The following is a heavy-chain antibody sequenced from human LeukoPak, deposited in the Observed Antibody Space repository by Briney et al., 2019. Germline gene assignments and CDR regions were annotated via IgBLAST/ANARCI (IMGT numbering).Heavy chain of an antibody. CDR3: ARGPGSMDV. CDR1: GFTFSSYS. Sequence: GGSLRLSCAASGFTFSSYSMNWVRQAPGKGLEWVSYISTSSSTIYYADSVKGRFTISRDNAKDLLYLQMNSLRAEDTAVYYCARGPGSMDVWGQGTTVTVSS. J-gene: IGHJ6*02. CDR2: ISTSSSTI. V-gene: IGHV3-48*01.